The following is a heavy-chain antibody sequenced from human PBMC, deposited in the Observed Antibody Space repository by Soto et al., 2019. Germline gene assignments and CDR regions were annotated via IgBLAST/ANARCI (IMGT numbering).Heavy chain of an antibody. CDR2: IYPGDSDS. J-gene: IGHJ4*02. D-gene: IGHD6-13*01. Sequence: GESLKISCKGSGYSFTSYWIGWVCQMPGKGLEWMGIIYPGDSDSRYSPSFQGQVTISADKSISTAYLQWSSLKASDTAMYYCARLQSSARYSSSWYGPYYFDYWGQGTLVTGSS. CDR1: GYSFTSYW. V-gene: IGHV5-51*01. CDR3: ARLQSSARYSSSWYGPYYFDY.